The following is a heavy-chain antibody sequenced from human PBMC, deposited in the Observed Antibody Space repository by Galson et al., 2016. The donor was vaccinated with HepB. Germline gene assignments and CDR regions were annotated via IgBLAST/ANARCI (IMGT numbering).Heavy chain of an antibody. V-gene: IGHV4-4*02. CDR1: GGSISSSNW. Sequence: SETLSLTCAVSGGSISSSNWWTWVRQPPGKGLEWIGEIYPSGSTNYNPSLKSRATISVDKSKNQFSLNLTSVTAADTAVYYCPSEDFWGQGTLVTVSS. CDR2: IYPSGST. CDR3: PSEDF. J-gene: IGHJ4*02.